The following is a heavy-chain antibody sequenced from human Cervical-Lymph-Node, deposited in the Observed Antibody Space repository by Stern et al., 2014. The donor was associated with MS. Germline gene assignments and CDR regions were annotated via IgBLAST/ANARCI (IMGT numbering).Heavy chain of an antibody. V-gene: IGHV3-53*01. Sequence: EVQLVESGGGVIQPGGSLRLSCTASGFTVSRDYMPWVRQAPGKGLEWVSLITNVESSFYTDSVKGRFTISRDDSKNTVYLHMTSLRAEDTAMYYCARDTSSPERSDWWGQGTLVTVSS. CDR2: ITNVESS. D-gene: IGHD1-1*01. CDR3: ARDTSSPERSDW. J-gene: IGHJ4*02. CDR1: GFTVSRDY.